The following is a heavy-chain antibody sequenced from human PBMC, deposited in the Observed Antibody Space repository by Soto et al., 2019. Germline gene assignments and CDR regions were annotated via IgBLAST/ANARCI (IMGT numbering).Heavy chain of an antibody. D-gene: IGHD6-13*01. CDR2: IYYSGST. CDR1: GGSISSGGYY. J-gene: IGHJ6*02. V-gene: IGHV4-31*03. Sequence: QVQLQESGPGLVKPSQTLSLTCTVSGGSISSGGYYWSWIRQPPGKGLEWIGYIYYSGSTYYNPSLKSRVTISVDTSKNQFSLKLSSVTAADTAVYYCARLGESSSWPRYYGMDVWGQGTTVTVSS. CDR3: ARLGESSSWPRYYGMDV.